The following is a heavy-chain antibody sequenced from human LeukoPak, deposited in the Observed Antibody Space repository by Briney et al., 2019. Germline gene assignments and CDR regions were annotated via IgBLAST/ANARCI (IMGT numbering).Heavy chain of an antibody. CDR2: SHDSGES. CDR1: GGSVSYYY. CDR3: AASSHSGSYRAY. V-gene: IGHV4-59*08. J-gene: IGHJ4*02. Sequence: PSETLSLTCSVSGGSVSYYYWSWIRQPPGKGLEWIGYSHDSGESNYNPSLQSRVIISRDTSKNQFSLNLMSVTAADTAVYYCAASSHSGSYRAYWGQGTPVTASS. D-gene: IGHD3-10*01.